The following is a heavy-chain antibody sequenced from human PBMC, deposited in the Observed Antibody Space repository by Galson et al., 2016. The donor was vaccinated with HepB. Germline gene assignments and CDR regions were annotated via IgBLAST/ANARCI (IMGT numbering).Heavy chain of an antibody. CDR3: AKPHIAVAGHGGLAFNM. CDR2: INGSGGST. D-gene: IGHD6-19*01. Sequence: SLRLSCAASGFTFSSYGMSWVRQAPGKGLEGVSGINGSGGSTYSADSVKGRFTITRDNSKSTLYLQMNSLRAEDTAVYYCAKPHIAVAGHGGLAFNMWGQETMVTVSS. V-gene: IGHV3-23*01. CDR1: GFTFSSYG. J-gene: IGHJ3*02.